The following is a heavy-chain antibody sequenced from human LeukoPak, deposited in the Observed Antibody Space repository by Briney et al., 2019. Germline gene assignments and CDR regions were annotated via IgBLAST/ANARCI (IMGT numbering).Heavy chain of an antibody. CDR3: ARLGGGVAPFDY. CDR2: IYYSGST. V-gene: IGHV4-39*01. D-gene: IGHD2-15*01. Sequence: SETLSLTCTVSGGSISSSSYYWGWIRQPPGKGLEWIGSIYYSGSTYYNPSLKSRVTISVDTSKNQCSLKLSSVTAADTAVYYCARLGGGVAPFDYWGQGTLVTVSS. CDR1: GGSISSSSYY. J-gene: IGHJ4*02.